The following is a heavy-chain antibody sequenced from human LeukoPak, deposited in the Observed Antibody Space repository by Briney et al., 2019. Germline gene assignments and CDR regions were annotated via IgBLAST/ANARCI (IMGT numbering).Heavy chain of an antibody. CDR1: GGSISSYY. CDR2: IYYSGST. CDR3: ARGRAPDAFDI. Sequence: SETLSLTCTVSGGSISSYYWSWIRQTPGKGLEWIGYIYYSGSTNYNPSLKSRVTISVDTSKNQFSLKLSSVTAADTAVYYCARGRAPDAFDIWGQGTVVTVSS. V-gene: IGHV4-59*01. J-gene: IGHJ3*02.